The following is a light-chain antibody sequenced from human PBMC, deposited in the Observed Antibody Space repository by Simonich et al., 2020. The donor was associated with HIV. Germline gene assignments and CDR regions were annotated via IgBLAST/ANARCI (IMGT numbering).Light chain of an antibody. Sequence: DIVMTQSPLSLPVTPGEPASISCRSSQSLLHSNGYNSLDWYLQKPGQSPQLQFYLGYNRASGGPDRFSGSGSGTDFTLKISRVEAEDVGVYYCMQALQTPLTFGGGTKVEIK. CDR3: MQALQTPLT. J-gene: IGKJ4*01. V-gene: IGKV2-28*01. CDR1: QSLLHSNGYNS. CDR2: LGY.